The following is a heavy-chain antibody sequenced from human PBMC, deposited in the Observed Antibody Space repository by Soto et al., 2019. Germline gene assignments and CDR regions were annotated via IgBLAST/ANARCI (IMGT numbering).Heavy chain of an antibody. CDR2: ISGSGGST. D-gene: IGHD6-19*01. CDR1: GFTFSNYA. V-gene: IGHV3-23*01. CDR3: AKDASLYSSGWYSPKYYYYMDV. J-gene: IGHJ6*03. Sequence: GGSLRLSCAASGFTFSNYAMIWVRQAPGKGLEWVSAISGSGGSTFYADSVKGRFTISRDNSKNTLFVQMNSLRVEDTAVYYCAKDASLYSSGWYSPKYYYYMDVWGSGTTVTVSS.